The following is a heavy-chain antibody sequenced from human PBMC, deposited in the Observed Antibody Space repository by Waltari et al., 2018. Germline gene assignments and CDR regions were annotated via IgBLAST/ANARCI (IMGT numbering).Heavy chain of an antibody. Sequence: QVQLQESGPGLVKPSETLSLTCTVSGGSISSYYWSWIRQPPGKGLEWIGYSYDSGRTNSNPSRKSRVTISVDTSKNQFSLKLSSVTAADTAVYYCARVGLALSFDYWGQGTLVTVSS. V-gene: IGHV4-59*01. CDR2: SYDSGRT. D-gene: IGHD6-19*01. CDR1: GGSISSYY. J-gene: IGHJ4*02. CDR3: ARVGLALSFDY.